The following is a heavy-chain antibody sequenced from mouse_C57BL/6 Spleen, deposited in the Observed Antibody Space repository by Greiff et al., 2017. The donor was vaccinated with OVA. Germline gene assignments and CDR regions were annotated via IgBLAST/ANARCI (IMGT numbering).Heavy chain of an antibody. J-gene: IGHJ1*03. D-gene: IGHD1-1*01. V-gene: IGHV1-82*01. CDR3: ARSDHYGSPWYFDV. CDR2: IYPGDGDT. Sequence: QVQLQQSGPELVKPGASVKISCKASGYAFSSSWMNWVKQRPGKGLEWIGRIYPGDGDTNYNGKFKGKATLTADKSSSTAYMQLSSLTSEDSAVYFCARSDHYGSPWYFDVWGTGTTVTVSS. CDR1: GYAFSSSW.